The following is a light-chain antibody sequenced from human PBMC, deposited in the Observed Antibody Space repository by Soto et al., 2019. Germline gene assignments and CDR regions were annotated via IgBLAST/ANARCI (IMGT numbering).Light chain of an antibody. Sequence: DIQMTQSPSSLSASVGDRVTITCRASHGIATYLAWWKQRPGKVPNLLIYRASTLQSGVPSRFSGSGSGTDFSLTISSLQPEDVATYYCQKYNSAPWKFGQGTKVEI. J-gene: IGKJ1*01. CDR3: QKYNSAPWK. V-gene: IGKV1-27*01. CDR1: HGIATY. CDR2: RAS.